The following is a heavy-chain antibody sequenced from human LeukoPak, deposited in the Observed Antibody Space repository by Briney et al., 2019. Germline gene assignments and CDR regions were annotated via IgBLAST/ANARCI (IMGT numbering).Heavy chain of an antibody. J-gene: IGHJ5*02. Sequence: ASETLSLTCAVYGGSFSGYYWSWIRQPPGKGLDWIGEINHSGSTNYNPSLKSRVTISVDTSKNQFSLKLSSVTAADTAVYYCARPNYDFWSGYWFDPWGQGALVTVSS. V-gene: IGHV4-34*01. CDR1: GGSFSGYY. CDR3: ARPNYDFWSGYWFDP. D-gene: IGHD3-3*01. CDR2: INHSGST.